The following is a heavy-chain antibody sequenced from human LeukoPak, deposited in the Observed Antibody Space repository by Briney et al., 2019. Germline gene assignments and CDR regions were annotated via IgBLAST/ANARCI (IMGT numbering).Heavy chain of an antibody. J-gene: IGHJ5*02. V-gene: IGHV3-30*04. CDR1: GFTFSSYA. D-gene: IGHD3-22*01. CDR2: ISYDGSNK. CDR3: AKDEFLQDYDSSGINSNP. Sequence: GGSLRLSCAASGFTFSSYAMHWVRQAPGKGLEWVAVISYDGSNKYYADSVKGRFTISRDNSKNTLYLQMNSLRAEDTAVYYCAKDEFLQDYDSSGINSNPWGQGTLVTVSS.